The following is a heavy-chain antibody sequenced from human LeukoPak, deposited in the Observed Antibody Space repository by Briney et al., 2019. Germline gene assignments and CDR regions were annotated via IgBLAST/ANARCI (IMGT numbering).Heavy chain of an antibody. D-gene: IGHD3-9*01. J-gene: IGHJ6*02. CDR2: IYTDGST. Sequence: GGSLRLSCAASGFSVSGNYMSWVRQAPGKGLGWVSLIYTDGSTYYADSVKGRFTISKDNSKNTLYLQVNSLRAENTAVYYCARGPLTRYDYYYGMDVWGLGTTVAVSS. V-gene: IGHV3-53*01. CDR3: ARGPLTRYDYYYGMDV. CDR1: GFSVSGNY.